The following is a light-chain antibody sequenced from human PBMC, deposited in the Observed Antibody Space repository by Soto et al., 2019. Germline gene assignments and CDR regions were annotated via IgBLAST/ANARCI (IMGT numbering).Light chain of an antibody. J-gene: IGKJ2*01. Sequence: EIVLTQSPGTLSLSPGERATLSCRASQSVSSSYLAWYQQKPGQAPRLLIYGASSRATGIPDRFSGSGSGTDFTLTISRLEPEYFAVYCCQHYGSSPYTFGQGTNLEIK. CDR2: GAS. V-gene: IGKV3-20*01. CDR1: QSVSSSY. CDR3: QHYGSSPYT.